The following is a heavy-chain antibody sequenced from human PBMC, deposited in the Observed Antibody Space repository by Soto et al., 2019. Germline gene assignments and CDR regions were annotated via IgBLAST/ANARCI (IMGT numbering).Heavy chain of an antibody. V-gene: IGHV5-51*01. Sequence: GESLKISCKGSGYSFTSYWIGWVRQMPGKGLEWMGIIYPGDSDTRYSPSFQGQVTISADKSISTAYLQWSSLKASDNAMYYCARQYLPYFDWVQGDFDYCSQGTLVTVSS. CDR1: GYSFTSYW. J-gene: IGHJ4*02. CDR2: IYPGDSDT. CDR3: ARQYLPYFDWVQGDFDY. D-gene: IGHD3-9*01.